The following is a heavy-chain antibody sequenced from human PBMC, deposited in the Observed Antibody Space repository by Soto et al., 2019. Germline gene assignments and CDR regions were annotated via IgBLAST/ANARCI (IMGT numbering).Heavy chain of an antibody. V-gene: IGHV3-30*18. J-gene: IGHJ4*02. CDR2: ILYDGTKT. CDR1: GFTFNSYG. CDR3: VKDLAHMADH. Sequence: XGSLILSCEASGFTFNSYGMYWVRQAPGKGLDWVSHILYDGTKTYYADSVQGRFTISRDNSRNTLYLQMDRMRLEDTAVYFCVKDLAHMADHWGQGTLVTVSS.